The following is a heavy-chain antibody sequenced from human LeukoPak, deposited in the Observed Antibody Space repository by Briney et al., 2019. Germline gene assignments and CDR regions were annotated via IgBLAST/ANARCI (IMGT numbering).Heavy chain of an antibody. D-gene: IGHD2-2*01. V-gene: IGHV3-23*01. Sequence: PGGSLRLSCTASGFTFSSYAMNWVRQAPGKGLEWASGISGSGGTTYSADSVKGRFTISRDSSKNTHYLQMNSLSAEDTAVYYCAKGLSTSYYSDFDYWGQGTLVTVSS. CDR2: ISGSGGTT. CDR1: GFTFSSYA. J-gene: IGHJ4*02. CDR3: AKGLSTSYYSDFDY.